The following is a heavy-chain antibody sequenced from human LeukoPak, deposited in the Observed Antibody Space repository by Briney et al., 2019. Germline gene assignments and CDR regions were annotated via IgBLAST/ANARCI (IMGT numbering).Heavy chain of an antibody. CDR1: GRSFSGYY. J-gene: IGHJ1*01. D-gene: IGHD2-21*01. CDR2: MSHSGST. V-gene: IGHV4-34*01. CDR3: AKHGCGFPPAEYYQH. Sequence: SDTLSLTWAVYGRSFSGYYWSWIRNPPGKGLEWIGEMSHSGSTNYNPSLKSRVTISVDTYKNQFSLKLSSVTAEATAVYHCAKHGCGFPPAEYYQHWGQGTLVTVS.